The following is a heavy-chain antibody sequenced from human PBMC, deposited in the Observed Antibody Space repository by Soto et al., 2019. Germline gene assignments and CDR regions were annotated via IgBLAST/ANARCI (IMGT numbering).Heavy chain of an antibody. CDR2: ISPSGNSV. V-gene: IGHV3-21*02. Sequence: EVQVVESGGGLVKPGGSLRLACAASGFPFSDFSWNWVRQAPGEGLEWVSSISPSGNSVYYADSVKGRFTISRDNGKNSLYRQMNSLRAEDTAVYYCARPRGPRGYDLIDYWGQGTLVAVSS. J-gene: IGHJ4*02. CDR3: ARPRGPRGYDLIDY. D-gene: IGHD5-12*01. CDR1: GFPFSDFS.